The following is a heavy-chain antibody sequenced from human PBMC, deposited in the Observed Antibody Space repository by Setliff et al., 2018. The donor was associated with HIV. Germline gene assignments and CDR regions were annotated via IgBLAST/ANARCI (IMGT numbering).Heavy chain of an antibody. Sequence: SETLSLTCTVSGGSGSSADYYWAWIRQHPGRGLEWIGEINHSGSTNYNPSLKSRVTISVDTSKNQFSLKLRSVTAADTAIYYCARSDLDNGSGYFDYYSYYMDVWGRGTTVTVSS. J-gene: IGHJ6*03. CDR2: INHSGST. D-gene: IGHD3-22*01. CDR3: ARSDLDNGSGYFDYYSYYMDV. V-gene: IGHV4-39*01. CDR1: GGSGSSADYY.